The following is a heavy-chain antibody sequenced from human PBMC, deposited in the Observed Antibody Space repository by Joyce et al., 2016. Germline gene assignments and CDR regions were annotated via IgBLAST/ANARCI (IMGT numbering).Heavy chain of an antibody. D-gene: IGHD4-11*01. CDR1: GGTFSNYA. V-gene: IGHV1-69*01. CDR2: IVPIFDTA. J-gene: IGHJ5*02. Sequence: QVQLVQSGAEVKKPGSSVKVSCKDSGGTFSNYAINWVRQAPGQGLEWIGGIVPIFDTANYAQKFQGRVTITADESTSTAYMELSSLRSEDTAVYYCARAGRSYSYYEGPWFDPWGQGTLVTVSS. CDR3: ARAGRSYSYYEGPWFDP.